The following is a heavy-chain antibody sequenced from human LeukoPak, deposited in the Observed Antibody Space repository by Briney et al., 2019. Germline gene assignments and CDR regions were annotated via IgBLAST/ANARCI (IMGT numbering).Heavy chain of an antibody. D-gene: IGHD3-3*01. CDR2: ISSSSSYI. CDR3: ARGLTIFGVVSGDY. Sequence: GGSLRLSCAASGFTFSSYSMNWVRQAPGKGLEWVSSISSSSSYIYYADSVKGRFTIFRDNAKNSLYLQMNSLRAEDTAVYYCARGLTIFGVVSGDYWGQGTLVTVSS. CDR1: GFTFSSYS. J-gene: IGHJ4*02. V-gene: IGHV3-21*01.